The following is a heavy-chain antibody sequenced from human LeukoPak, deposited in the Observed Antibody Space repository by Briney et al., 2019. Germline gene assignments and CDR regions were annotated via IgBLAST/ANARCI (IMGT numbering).Heavy chain of an antibody. CDR2: ISSGSNNI. D-gene: IGHD3-22*01. CDR1: GFTFSTYS. Sequence: GGSLRLSCAASGFTFSTYSMNWVRQAPGKGLEWVSYISSGSNNIYYADSVKGRFTISRDNAKNSLYLQMNSLRAEDTAVYYCARDLGGNIYDSSGYSPGPFDYWGQGTLVTVSS. J-gene: IGHJ4*02. CDR3: ARDLGGNIYDSSGYSPGPFDY. V-gene: IGHV3-21*05.